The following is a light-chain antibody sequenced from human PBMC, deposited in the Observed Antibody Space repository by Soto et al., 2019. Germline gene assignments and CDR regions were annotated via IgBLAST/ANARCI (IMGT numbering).Light chain of an antibody. J-gene: IGKJ4*01. CDR2: AAS. V-gene: IGKV1-6*02. CDR3: LQDYNYPLT. Sequence: AIQLTQSLSALSASVGDRVTITCRASLGIRNDLGWYQQKPGEAPRLLVYAASTLQSGVPSRFSGSGSGTEFTLTISSLQLEDFGTYYCLQDYNYPLTFGGGTRLEI. CDR1: LGIRND.